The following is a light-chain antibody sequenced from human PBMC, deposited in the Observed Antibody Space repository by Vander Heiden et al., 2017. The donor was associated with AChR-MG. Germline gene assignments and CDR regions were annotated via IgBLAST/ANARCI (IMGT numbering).Light chain of an antibody. CDR1: QSVSFN. CDR3: QQYHKWPPLT. J-gene: IGKJ4*01. Sequence: EIVMTQSPATLSVSPGERATLSCRASQSVSFNLAWFHQKPGQAPRLLICGASTRATSIPARCSASGSAAEFTLTISSLQHEDFAVYYCQQYHKWPPLTFGGGTKVEIK. V-gene: IGKV3-15*01. CDR2: GAS.